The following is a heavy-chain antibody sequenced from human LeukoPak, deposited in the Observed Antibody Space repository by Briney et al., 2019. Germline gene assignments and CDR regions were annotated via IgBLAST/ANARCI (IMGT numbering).Heavy chain of an antibody. J-gene: IGHJ3*02. Sequence: QPGGSLRLSCAASGFTFSSYAMDWVRQVPGKGLEWVAVISYDGSNKYYADSVKGRFTISRDNSKNTLYLQMNSLRAEDTAVYYCARDTGDCGGDCVDAFDIWGQGTMVTVSS. D-gene: IGHD2-21*02. V-gene: IGHV3-30*04. CDR3: ARDTGDCGGDCVDAFDI. CDR2: ISYDGSNK. CDR1: GFTFSSYA.